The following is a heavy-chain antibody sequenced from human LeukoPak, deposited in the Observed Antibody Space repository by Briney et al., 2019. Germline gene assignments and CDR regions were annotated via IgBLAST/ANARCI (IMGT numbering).Heavy chain of an antibody. CDR2: ITGSGDTT. CDR3: ARRAGAYSHPYDY. J-gene: IGHJ4*02. Sequence: GGSLRLSCAASGFTFSTYAMSWVRQAPGKGLEWLSSITGSGDTTDHADSVRGRFVISRDNSKNTLYLQMNSLRAEDTAVYYCARRAGAYSHPYDYWGQGTLVTVSS. V-gene: IGHV3-23*01. D-gene: IGHD4/OR15-4a*01. CDR1: GFTFSTYA.